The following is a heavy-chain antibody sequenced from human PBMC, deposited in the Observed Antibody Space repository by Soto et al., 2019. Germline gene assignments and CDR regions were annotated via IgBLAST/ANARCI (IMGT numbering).Heavy chain of an antibody. D-gene: IGHD3-10*01. Sequence: QVQLVQSGAEVKKPGASVKVSCKASGYTFTNYGISWVRQAPGQGLEWMGWISAYNGNTNYVQKLQGRVTMTTDTSTSTAYMELRSLRSDDTAVYDCARMGGAPVLGFGECYFDYWGQGTLVTVSS. CDR3: ARMGGAPVLGFGECYFDY. V-gene: IGHV1-18*01. CDR2: ISAYNGNT. J-gene: IGHJ4*02. CDR1: GYTFTNYG.